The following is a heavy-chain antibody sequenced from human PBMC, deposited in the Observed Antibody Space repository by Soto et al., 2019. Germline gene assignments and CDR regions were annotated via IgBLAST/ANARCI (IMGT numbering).Heavy chain of an antibody. CDR3: ALLLSSSGSCYFDY. Sequence: SGPTLVNPTQTLTLTCTVSGFSLSASGVGVGWIRQPPGKALEWLALIYWNDDKRYSPSLKSRLTITKDTSKKQVVLTMTNMDPVDTVTYYCALLLSSSGSCYFDYWCQGTLVTVSS. J-gene: IGHJ4*02. D-gene: IGHD6-19*01. V-gene: IGHV2-5*01. CDR2: IYWNDDK. CDR1: GFSLSASGVG.